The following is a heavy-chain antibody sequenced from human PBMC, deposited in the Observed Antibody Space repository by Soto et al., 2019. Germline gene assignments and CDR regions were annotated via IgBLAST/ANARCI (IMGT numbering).Heavy chain of an antibody. J-gene: IGHJ3*02. CDR2: IYSSGDT. V-gene: IGHV3-53*01. CDR1: GFTFTYYS. Sequence: GGSLRLSCVASSGFTFTYYSMSWVRQAPGKGLEWVSIIYSSGDTYYGGSVKGRFTISRDNSKNTLYLQMNSLTNEDTAVYYCARYCSRGNCYSNYAFDMWGQGTMVTVSS. CDR3: ARYCSRGNCYSNYAFDM. D-gene: IGHD2-15*01.